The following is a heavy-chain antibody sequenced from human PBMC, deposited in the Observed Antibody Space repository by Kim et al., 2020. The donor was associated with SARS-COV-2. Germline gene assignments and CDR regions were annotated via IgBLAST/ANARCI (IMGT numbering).Heavy chain of an antibody. D-gene: IGHD2-2*01. CDR3: AKGTSPSYLYSYMDV. CDR1: GFSFGDYA. V-gene: IGHV3-9*01. CDR2: ISWNSGSI. J-gene: IGHJ6*03. Sequence: GGSLRLSCAASGFSFGDYAMHWVRQIPGKGLEWVSGISWNSGSIGYADSVKGRFAISRDNAKNSLYLQMNSLRAEDTALYYCAKGTSPSYLYSYMDVWGKGTTVTVSS.